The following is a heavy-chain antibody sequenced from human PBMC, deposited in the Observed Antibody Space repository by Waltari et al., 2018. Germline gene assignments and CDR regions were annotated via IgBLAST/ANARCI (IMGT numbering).Heavy chain of an antibody. J-gene: IGHJ1*01. CDR2: IYYSGST. CDR3: ARGDRSRPSGSYYRSAEYFQH. Sequence: QVQLQESGPGLVKPSGTLSLTCAVSGGSISSSNWWSWVRQPPGKGLEWIGYIYYSGSTNYNPSLKSRVTISVDTSKNQFSLKLSSVTAADTAVYYCARGDRSRPSGSYYRSAEYFQHWGQGTLVTVSS. V-gene: IGHV4-4*02. D-gene: IGHD1-26*01. CDR1: GGSISSSNW.